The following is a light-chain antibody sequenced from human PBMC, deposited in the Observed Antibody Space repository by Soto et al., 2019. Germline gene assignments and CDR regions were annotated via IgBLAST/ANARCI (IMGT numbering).Light chain of an antibody. CDR1: QSVSSSY. CDR3: QQYGSSPET. J-gene: IGKJ1*01. Sequence: EIVFTQSPGTLSFSPGERATLSCRASQSVSSSYLAWYQQKPGQAPRLLIYGASSRATGIPDRFSGSGSGTDFTLTISRLEPEDFAVYYCQQYGSSPETFG. V-gene: IGKV3-20*01. CDR2: GAS.